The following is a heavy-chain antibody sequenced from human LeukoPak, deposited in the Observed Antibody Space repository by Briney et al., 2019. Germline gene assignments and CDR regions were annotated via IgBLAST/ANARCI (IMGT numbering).Heavy chain of an antibody. V-gene: IGHV3-23*01. CDR2: IIGSGSST. J-gene: IGHJ2*01. D-gene: IGHD7-27*01. Sequence: GGSLRLSCAASGFTFSSFAMSWVRQAPGKGLEWVSGIIGSGSSTYYADSVRGRFSISRDNSKNTVSLQMNTLRTEDTAVYYCAKDKISGDGKWCSDLWGRGTLVTVSS. CDR1: GFTFSSFA. CDR3: AKDKISGDGKWCSDL.